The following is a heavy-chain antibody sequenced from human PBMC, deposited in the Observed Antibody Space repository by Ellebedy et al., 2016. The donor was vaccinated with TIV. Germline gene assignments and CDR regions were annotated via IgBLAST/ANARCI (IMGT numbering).Heavy chain of an antibody. CDR1: GFNFRTYW. Sequence: PGGSLRLSCAASGFNFRTYWMHWVRQAPGKGLVWVSGINGDGSDTDYADSVKGRLTTSRDNAKNILYLQLSSLRAEDTAVYYCLKDNGHTFATWGQGTLVTVPS. V-gene: IGHV3-74*01. D-gene: IGHD2-15*01. J-gene: IGHJ4*02. CDR2: INGDGSDT. CDR3: LKDNGHTFAT.